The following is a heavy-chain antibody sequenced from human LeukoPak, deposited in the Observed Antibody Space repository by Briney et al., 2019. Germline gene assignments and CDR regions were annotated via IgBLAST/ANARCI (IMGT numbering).Heavy chain of an antibody. Sequence: GGSLRLSCAASGFTVSSNYMSWVRQAPGKGLEWVSVIYSGGSTYYADSVKGRFTISRDNSKNTLYLQMNSLRAEDTAVYYCARDGGGSGGEFLHPNDYWGQGTLVTVSS. CDR1: GFTVSSNY. V-gene: IGHV3-66*01. D-gene: IGHD2-15*01. CDR3: ARDGGGSGGEFLHPNDY. CDR2: IYSGGST. J-gene: IGHJ4*02.